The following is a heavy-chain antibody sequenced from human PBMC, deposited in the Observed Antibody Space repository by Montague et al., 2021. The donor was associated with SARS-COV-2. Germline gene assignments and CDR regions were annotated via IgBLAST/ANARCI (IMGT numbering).Heavy chain of an antibody. D-gene: IGHD3-9*01. Sequence: SETLSLTCTVSGVSVTDYYWSWIRQPPGKGLEWVGDVLYNKGTNFNPSLKSRVAISVDTSKAQFSLRLTSVTAAGTAFSYCVRHPHYDGLNGPLDFWDQGTLVTVSS. J-gene: IGHJ4*02. CDR2: VLYNKGT. V-gene: IGHV4-59*08. CDR3: VRHPHYDGLNGPLDF. CDR1: GVSVTDYY.